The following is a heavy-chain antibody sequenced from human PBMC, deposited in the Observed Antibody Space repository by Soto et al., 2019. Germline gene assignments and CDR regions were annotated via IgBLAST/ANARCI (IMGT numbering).Heavy chain of an antibody. CDR1: GFTFSACA. CDR2: ISGSGSTT. D-gene: IGHD3-16*02. J-gene: IGHJ4*02. CDR3: ARIPFDHVWGTDRYSPNFDY. V-gene: IGHV3-23*01. Sequence: PGGSLRLSCPATGFTFSACAMNWVRQAPGKGLEWVSTISGSGSTTYYADSVKGRFTISRDNFKNTLYLQMNSLRAEDTAVYYCARIPFDHVWGTDRYSPNFDYWGQGTQVTVSS.